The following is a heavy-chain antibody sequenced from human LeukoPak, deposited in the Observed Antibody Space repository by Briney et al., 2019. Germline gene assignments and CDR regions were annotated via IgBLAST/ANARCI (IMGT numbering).Heavy chain of an antibody. J-gene: IGHJ4*02. CDR2: MNHSGGT. V-gene: IGHV4-34*01. Sequence: PSETLSLTCAVYGESFSDYQWTWIRQPPGKGLEWIGEMNHSGGTKHNPSLRSRLTISVDTSKNQFSLKLTSLTAADTAVYYCARGRDRLDYWGQGTLVTVSS. CDR1: GESFSDYQ. CDR3: ARGRDRLDY.